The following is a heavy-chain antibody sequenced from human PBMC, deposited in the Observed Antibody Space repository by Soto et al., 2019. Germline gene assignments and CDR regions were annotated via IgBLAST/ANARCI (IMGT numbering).Heavy chain of an antibody. D-gene: IGHD1-26*01. CDR2: ISYDGSNK. J-gene: IGHJ4*02. Sequence: QVQLVESGGGVVQPGRSLRLSCAASGFTFSSYAMHWVRQAPGKGLEWVAVISYDGSNKYYADSVKDRFTISRDNSKNTLYLQMNSLRAEDTAVYYCARDIEYYFDYWGQGTLVTVSS. CDR3: ARDIEYYFDY. CDR1: GFTFSSYA. V-gene: IGHV3-30-3*01.